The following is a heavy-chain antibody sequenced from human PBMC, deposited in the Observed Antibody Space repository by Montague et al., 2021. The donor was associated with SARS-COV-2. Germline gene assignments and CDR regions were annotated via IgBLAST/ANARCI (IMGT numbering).Heavy chain of an antibody. CDR3: ARDVYYYDSSGYYYGRYYYYGMDV. Sequence: SLRLSLSASGFTFSSYGMHWVRQAPGKGLEWVAFIWYDGSNKYYADSVKGRFTISRDNSKNTLYLQMNSLRAEDTAVYYCARDVYYYDSSGYYYGRYYYYGMDVWGQGTTVTVSS. J-gene: IGHJ6*02. CDR1: GFTFSSYG. V-gene: IGHV3-33*01. D-gene: IGHD3-22*01. CDR2: IWYDGSNK.